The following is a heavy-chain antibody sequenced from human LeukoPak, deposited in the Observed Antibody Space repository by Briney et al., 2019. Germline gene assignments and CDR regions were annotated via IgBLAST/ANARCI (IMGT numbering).Heavy chain of an antibody. CDR1: GGSISSYY. Sequence: SETLSLTCTVSGGSISSYYWSWIRQPAGKGLEWIGRIYTSGSTNYNPSLKSRVTMSVDTSKNQFSLKLSPVTAADTAVYYCARDTSSSLPIDYCGQGTLVTVSS. CDR2: IYTSGST. V-gene: IGHV4-4*07. J-gene: IGHJ4*02. D-gene: IGHD6-6*01. CDR3: ARDTSSSLPIDY.